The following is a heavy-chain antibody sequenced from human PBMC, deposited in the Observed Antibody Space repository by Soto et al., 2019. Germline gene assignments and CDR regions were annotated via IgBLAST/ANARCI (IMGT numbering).Heavy chain of an antibody. Sequence: SSVNRYCKAVGETFSRYASSCRRHAPGQGREWMGGIIPIFGTANYAQKFQGRVTITADESTSTAYMELSSVTAADTAVYYCARDVPVAARPGGDYYYGMDVWGQGTTVTVSS. CDR3: ARDVPVAARPGGDYYYGMDV. J-gene: IGHJ6*01. V-gene: IGHV1-69*13. CDR2: IIPIFGTA. CDR1: GETFSRYA. D-gene: IGHD6-6*01.